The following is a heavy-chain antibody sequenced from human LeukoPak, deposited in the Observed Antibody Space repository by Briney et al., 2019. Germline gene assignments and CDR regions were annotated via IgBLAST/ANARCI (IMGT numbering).Heavy chain of an antibody. CDR1: GLTVSDSY. Sequence: GGSLRLSCAASGLTVSDSYMSWVRQAPGKGLEWVSVIYSGGSTYYANSVRGRFTMSRDDSKNTLYLQMNSLRAEDTAMYYCVGDAWSLWGQGTLVTVSS. CDR3: VGDAWSL. J-gene: IGHJ4*02. CDR2: IYSGGST. V-gene: IGHV3-66*01.